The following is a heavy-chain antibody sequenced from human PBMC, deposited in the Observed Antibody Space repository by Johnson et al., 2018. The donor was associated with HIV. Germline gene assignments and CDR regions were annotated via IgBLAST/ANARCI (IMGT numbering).Heavy chain of an antibody. CDR2: INWNGGRT. CDR1: IFTSSSYG. J-gene: IGHJ3*01. D-gene: IGHD6-13*01. Sequence: VQLVESGAVVVQPGRSLSLSCAASIFTSSSYGMTWVRQVSGPGLEWCSGINWNGGRTCYADSVKSRFTISRDNAKNSLYLQMNSLRAEDTAVYYCARGADPGIAAALVWGQGTMVTVSS. CDR3: ARGADPGIAAALV. V-gene: IGHV3-20*04.